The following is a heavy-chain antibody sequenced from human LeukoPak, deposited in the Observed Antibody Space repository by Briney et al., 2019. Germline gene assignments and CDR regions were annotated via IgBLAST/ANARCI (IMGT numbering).Heavy chain of an antibody. D-gene: IGHD6-13*01. CDR3: AKDRLAAAWLSGPNWFDP. CDR1: GFTFSSYG. J-gene: IGHJ5*02. CDR2: IWYDGSNK. Sequence: GGSLRLSCAASGFTFSSYGMHWVRQAPGKGLEWVAVIWYDGSNKYYADSVKGRFTISRDNSKNTLYLQMNSLRAEDTAVYYCAKDRLAAAWLSGPNWFDPWGQGTLVTVSS. V-gene: IGHV3-33*06.